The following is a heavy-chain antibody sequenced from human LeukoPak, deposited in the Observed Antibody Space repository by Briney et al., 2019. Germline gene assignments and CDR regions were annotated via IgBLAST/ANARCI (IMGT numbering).Heavy chain of an antibody. CDR1: GGSISSGASD. Sequence: PSETLSLTCTVSGGSISSGASDWGWIRQHPKRGLEWVGYINHSGSTYYNPSLGSRVTMSVDTSKNQFSLKLSSVTAADSAVYYCARAARQGFTMIVVPFFSFDLWGRGTLVTVSS. D-gene: IGHD3-22*01. J-gene: IGHJ2*01. V-gene: IGHV4-31*03. CDR2: INHSGST. CDR3: ARAARQGFTMIVVPFFSFDL.